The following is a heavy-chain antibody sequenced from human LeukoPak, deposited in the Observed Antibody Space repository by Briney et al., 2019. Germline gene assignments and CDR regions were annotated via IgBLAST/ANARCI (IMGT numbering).Heavy chain of an antibody. CDR3: ARDFLRTFDY. J-gene: IGHJ4*02. Sequence: GGSLRLSCAASGFTFSSYSMNWVRQAPGKGLEWVSSISSSSSYIYYADSVKGRFIISRDNAKNSLYLQMNSLRAEDTAVYYCARDFLRTFDYWGQGTLVTVSS. CDR2: ISSSSSYI. V-gene: IGHV3-21*01. D-gene: IGHD2/OR15-2a*01. CDR1: GFTFSSYS.